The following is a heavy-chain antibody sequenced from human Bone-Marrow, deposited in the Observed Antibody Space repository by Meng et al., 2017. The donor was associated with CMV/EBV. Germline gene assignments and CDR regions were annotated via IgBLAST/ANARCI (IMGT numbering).Heavy chain of an antibody. CDR2: IYHSGST. CDR3: ARDRWGSGSYGEGEFDY. V-gene: IGHV4-4*02. D-gene: IGHD1-26*01. J-gene: IGHJ4*02. Sequence: SETLSLTCAVSGGSISSSNWWSWVRQPPGKGLEWIGEIYHSGSTNYNPSLKSRVTISVDTSKNQFSLKLSSVTAADTAVYYCARDRWGSGSYGEGEFDYWGQGTLVTVSS. CDR1: GGSISSSNW.